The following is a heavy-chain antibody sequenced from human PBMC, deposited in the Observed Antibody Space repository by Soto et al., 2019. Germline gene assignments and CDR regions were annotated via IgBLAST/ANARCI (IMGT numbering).Heavy chain of an antibody. J-gene: IGHJ6*02. D-gene: IGHD6-19*01. V-gene: IGHV4-34*01. CDR1: GGSVRGSY. Sequence: SETLSLTCAVYGGSVRGSYWSWIRQPPGKGLEWIGEINDSGSTKYNPSLKSRVTISLDTSKNQFSLKLNSVTAADTAVYYCARGKRGSGWTLGDYYYGLDVWGQGTTVTVSS. CDR3: ARGKRGSGWTLGDYYYGLDV. CDR2: INDSGST.